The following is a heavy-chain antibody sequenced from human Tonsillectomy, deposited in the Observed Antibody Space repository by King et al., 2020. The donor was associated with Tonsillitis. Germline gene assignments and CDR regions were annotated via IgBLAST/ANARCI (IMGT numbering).Heavy chain of an antibody. CDR3: AGQQVIAVGGFDY. J-gene: IGHJ4*02. Sequence: EEQLVQSGAEVKKPGESLKISCKGSGYSFANYWIGWVRQMPGKGLEWIGIIYPGDSDTRYSPSFQGQVTISADKSISTAYLQWSSLKASDTAMYYCAGQQVIAVGGFDYWGQGTLVTVSS. CDR1: GYSFANYW. D-gene: IGHD2-15*01. V-gene: IGHV5-51*01. CDR2: IYPGDSDT.